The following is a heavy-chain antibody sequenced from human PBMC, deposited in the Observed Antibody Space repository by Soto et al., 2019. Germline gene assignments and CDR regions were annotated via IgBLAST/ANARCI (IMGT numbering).Heavy chain of an antibody. CDR1: GFTFDDYA. CDR2: ITWNSATI. J-gene: IGHJ4*02. D-gene: IGHD4-17*01. Sequence: EVQLVESGGGLVQPGRSLRLSCAASGFTFDDYAMHWVRQAPGKGLEWVSGITWNSATIHYADSVKGRFTISRDNAKNSLYLQMNSLRVEDTAFYYCAKTTWGYGEPFDYWGQGTLVTVSS. V-gene: IGHV3-9*01. CDR3: AKTTWGYGEPFDY.